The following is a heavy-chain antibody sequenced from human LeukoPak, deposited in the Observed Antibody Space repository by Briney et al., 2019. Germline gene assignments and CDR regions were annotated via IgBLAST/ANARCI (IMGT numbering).Heavy chain of an antibody. CDR2: ISYDGSNK. Sequence: GGSLRLSCAASGFTFSSYAMHWVRQAPGKGLEWVAVISYDGSNKYYADSVKGRFTISRDNSKNTLYLQMNSLRAEDTAVYYCARWGDYYDSSGYPHYFDYWGQGTLVTVSS. CDR3: ARWGDYYDSSGYPHYFDY. V-gene: IGHV3-30-3*01. D-gene: IGHD3-22*01. J-gene: IGHJ4*02. CDR1: GFTFSSYA.